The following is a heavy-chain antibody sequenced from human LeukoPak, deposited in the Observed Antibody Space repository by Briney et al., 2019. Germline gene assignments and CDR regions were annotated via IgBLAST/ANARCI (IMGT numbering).Heavy chain of an antibody. Sequence: SETLSLTCAVSGGSISSYYWSWIRQPPGKGLEGIGYIYYSGSTNYNPSLKSRVTMSVDTSKNQFSLKLTSVTAADTAVYYCARASRWGDLSLGYWGQGTLVTVSS. D-gene: IGHD3-16*02. J-gene: IGHJ4*02. CDR3: ARASRWGDLSLGY. CDR2: IYYSGST. CDR1: GGSISSYY. V-gene: IGHV4-59*08.